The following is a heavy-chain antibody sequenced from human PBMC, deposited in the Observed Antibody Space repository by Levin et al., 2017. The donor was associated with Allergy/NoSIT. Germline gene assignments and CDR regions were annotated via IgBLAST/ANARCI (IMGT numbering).Heavy chain of an antibody. Sequence: QSVGSLRLSCAASGFTFDDYAMHWVRQAPGKGLEWVSGISWNSGSIGYADSVKGRFTISRDNAKNSLYLQMNSLRAEDTALYYCAKDGAAAGTVIDYWGQGTLVTVSS. CDR2: ISWNSGSI. D-gene: IGHD6-13*01. V-gene: IGHV3-9*01. J-gene: IGHJ4*02. CDR1: GFTFDDYA. CDR3: AKDGAAAGTVIDY.